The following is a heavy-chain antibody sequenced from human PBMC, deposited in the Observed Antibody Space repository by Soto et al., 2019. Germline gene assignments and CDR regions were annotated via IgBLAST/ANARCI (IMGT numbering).Heavy chain of an antibody. Sequence: QVQLQESGPGLVKPSQTLSLTCTVSGGSISSGGYYWSWIRQHPGKGLEWIGYIYYSGSTYYNPSLKSRVTISVDTSKNRCSLKLSSVTAADTAVYYCARETASSSPNWFDPWGQGTLVTVSS. CDR3: ARETASSSPNWFDP. J-gene: IGHJ5*02. V-gene: IGHV4-31*03. D-gene: IGHD6-13*01. CDR2: IYYSGST. CDR1: GGSISSGGYY.